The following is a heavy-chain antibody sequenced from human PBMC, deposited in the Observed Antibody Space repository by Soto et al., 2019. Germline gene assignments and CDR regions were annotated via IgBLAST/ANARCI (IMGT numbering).Heavy chain of an antibody. CDR2: IIPILGIA. CDR1: GGTFSSYT. D-gene: IGHD1-1*01. V-gene: IGHV1-69*02. J-gene: IGHJ6*02. Sequence: QVQLVQSGAEVKKPGSSVKVSCKASGGTFSSYTISWVRQAPGQGLEWMGRIIPILGIANYAQKIQGRVTITADKSTSTAYMELSSLRSEDTAVYYCAGRTGGDYYYGMDVWGQGTTVTVSS. CDR3: AGRTGGDYYYGMDV.